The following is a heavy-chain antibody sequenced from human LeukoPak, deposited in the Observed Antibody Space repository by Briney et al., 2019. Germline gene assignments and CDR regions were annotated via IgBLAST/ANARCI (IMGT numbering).Heavy chain of an antibody. CDR2: INHSGST. CDR1: GGSFSGYY. V-gene: IGHV4-34*01. D-gene: IGHD5-18*01. J-gene: IGHJ4*02. Sequence: SETLSLTCAVYGGSFSGYYWSWIRQPPGKGLEWIGEINHSGSTNYNPSLKSRVTISVDTSKNQFSLKLSSVTAADTAVYYCALQLWLIAFDYWGQGTLVTVSS. CDR3: ALQLWLIAFDY.